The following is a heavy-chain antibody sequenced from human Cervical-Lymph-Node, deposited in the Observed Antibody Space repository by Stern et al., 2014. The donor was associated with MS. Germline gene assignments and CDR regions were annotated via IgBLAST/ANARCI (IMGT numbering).Heavy chain of an antibody. V-gene: IGHV4-61*02. CDR1: GGSVGSGSYD. J-gene: IGHJ4*02. CDR2: IYTTGST. Sequence: QVQLRESGPGLVKPSQTLSLTCTVSGGSVGSGSYDWSWIRQPAGKGLEWIGRIYTTGSTYYNPSLKSRVSISIATSKNQFSLKLTSVTAADTAVYYCARDKEDTNMAFRYFDNWGQGTLVTVSS. CDR3: ARDKEDTNMAFRYFDN. D-gene: IGHD5-18*01.